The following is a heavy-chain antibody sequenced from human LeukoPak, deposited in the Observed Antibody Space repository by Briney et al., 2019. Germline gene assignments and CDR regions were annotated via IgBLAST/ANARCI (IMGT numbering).Heavy chain of an antibody. CDR3: AKDIRYSSGWTANYYYYGMDV. J-gene: IGHJ6*02. CDR1: GFTFSSYA. CDR2: ISGSGGST. Sequence: GGSLRLSCAASGFTFSSYAMSWVRQAPGKGLEWVSAISGSGGSTYYADSVKGRFTISRDNSKNTLYLQMNSLRAEDTAVYYCAKDIRYSSGWTANYYYYGMDVWGQGTTVTVSS. D-gene: IGHD6-19*01. V-gene: IGHV3-23*01.